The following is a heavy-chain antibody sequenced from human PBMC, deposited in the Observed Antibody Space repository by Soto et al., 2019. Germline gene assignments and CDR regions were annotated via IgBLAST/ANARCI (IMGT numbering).Heavy chain of an antibody. D-gene: IGHD2-2*01. Sequence: EVQLLESGGDLVQPGGSLRLSCVASGFTFSNYAMSWVRQAPGKGLEWVSAISGSGTPTYYADSVKGRFTLSSDNSKNTLYLQMNSLRAEDTAVYYCAKGGLYHLPNMDVWGQGTTVTVSS. V-gene: IGHV3-23*01. CDR3: AKGGLYHLPNMDV. J-gene: IGHJ6*02. CDR2: ISGSGTPT. CDR1: GFTFSNYA.